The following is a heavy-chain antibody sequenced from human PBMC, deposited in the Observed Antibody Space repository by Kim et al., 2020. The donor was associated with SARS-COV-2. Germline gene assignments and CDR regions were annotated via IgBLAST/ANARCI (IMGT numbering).Heavy chain of an antibody. CDR1: GFTFSSYW. Sequence: GGSLRLSCAASGFTFSSYWMHWVRQAPGKGQVWVSRINSDGGTTSYADSVKGRFTISRDNAKSTLYLQMNSLRAEDTAVYYCASRRYNGTYYYFDYWGQGTLVTVSS. CDR3: ASRRYNGTYYYFDY. CDR2: INSDGGTT. J-gene: IGHJ4*02. V-gene: IGHV3-74*01. D-gene: IGHD1-26*01.